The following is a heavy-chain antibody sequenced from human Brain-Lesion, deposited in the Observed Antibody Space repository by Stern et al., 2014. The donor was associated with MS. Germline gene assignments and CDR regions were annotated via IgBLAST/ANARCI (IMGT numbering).Heavy chain of an antibody. CDR3: ALIQEIVVVVAATEHNYYGMDV. J-gene: IGHJ6*02. CDR2: ISSHDAK. V-gene: IGHV2-26*01. Sequence: QITLKESGPVLVKPTETLTLSCTVSGFSLRNARMGVSWIRQPPGKALEWLAHISSHDAKSYTTSLKSRLTISKDTSKSQVVLTMTNVDPVDTATYYCALIQEIVVVVAATEHNYYGMDVWGQGTTVTVSS. D-gene: IGHD2-15*01. CDR1: GFSLRNARMG.